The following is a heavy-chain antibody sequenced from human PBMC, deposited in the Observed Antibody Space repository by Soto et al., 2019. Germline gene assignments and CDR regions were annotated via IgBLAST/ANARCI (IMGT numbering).Heavy chain of an antibody. D-gene: IGHD1-26*01. Sequence: QVPLVQSGAEVKKPGSSVKVSCKASGGTFSSYAISWVRQAPGQGLEWMGGIIPIFGTANYAQKFQGRVTITADESTSTAYMELSSLRSEDTAVYYCARGARYSGSYYLPYYYGMDVWGQGTTVTVSS. CDR1: GGTFSSYA. V-gene: IGHV1-69*01. CDR2: IIPIFGTA. J-gene: IGHJ6*02. CDR3: ARGARYSGSYYLPYYYGMDV.